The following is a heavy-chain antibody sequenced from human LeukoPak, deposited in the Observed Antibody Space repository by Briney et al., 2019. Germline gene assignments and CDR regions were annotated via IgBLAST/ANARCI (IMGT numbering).Heavy chain of an antibody. CDR2: IYYSGST. J-gene: IGHJ4*02. CDR3: ARDRGQYYFDY. CDR1: GASVISYC. V-gene: IGHV4-59*02. Sequence: SETLSLTWSVFGASVISYCWSWLRHPPGKGVEWIEYIYYSGSTNYNPSLKRRVTISVDTSKNQFSLKLSSVTAADTAVYYCARDRGQYYFDYWGQGTLVTVSS.